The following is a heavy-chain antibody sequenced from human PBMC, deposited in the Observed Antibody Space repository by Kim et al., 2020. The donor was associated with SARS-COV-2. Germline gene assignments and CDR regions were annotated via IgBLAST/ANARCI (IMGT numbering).Heavy chain of an antibody. Sequence: GGSLRLSCAASGFTFDDYAMHWVRQAPGKGLEWVSGISWNSGSIGYADSVKGRFTISRDNAKNSLYLQMNSLRAEDTALYYCAKEPQQQLRQHEFYYYMDVWGKGTTVTVSS. CDR2: ISWNSGSI. CDR1: GFTFDDYA. D-gene: IGHD6-13*01. J-gene: IGHJ6*03. V-gene: IGHV3-9*01. CDR3: AKEPQQQLRQHEFYYYMDV.